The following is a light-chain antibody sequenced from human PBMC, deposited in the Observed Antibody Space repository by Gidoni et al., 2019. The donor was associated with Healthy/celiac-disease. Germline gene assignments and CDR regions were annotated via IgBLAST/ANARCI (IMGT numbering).Light chain of an antibody. V-gene: IGKV1-39*01. Sequence: DIQITQSPSSLSASVGDRVTITCRASQSISSYLNWYQQKPGNAPKLLIYAASSLQSGVPSRFSGSGSGTDFTLTISSLQPEDFATYYCQQSYSTPLTCGGXTKVEIK. J-gene: IGKJ4*01. CDR3: QQSYSTPLT. CDR2: AAS. CDR1: QSISSY.